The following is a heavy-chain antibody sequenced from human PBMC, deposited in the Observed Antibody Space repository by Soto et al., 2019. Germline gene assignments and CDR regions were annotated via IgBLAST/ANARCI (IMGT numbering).Heavy chain of an antibody. CDR2: IIPIFGTA. J-gene: IGHJ6*02. CDR1: GGTFSSYA. Sequence: ASVKVSCTASGGTFSSYAISWVRQAPGQGLEWMGGIIPIFGTANYAQKFQGRVTITADESTSTAYMELSSLRSEDTAVYYCASYQGSGSLYPAYYYYGMDVWGQGTTVTVSS. D-gene: IGHD3-10*01. CDR3: ASYQGSGSLYPAYYYYGMDV. V-gene: IGHV1-69*13.